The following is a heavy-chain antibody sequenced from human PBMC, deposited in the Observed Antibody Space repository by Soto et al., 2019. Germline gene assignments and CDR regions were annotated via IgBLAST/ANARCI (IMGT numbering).Heavy chain of an antibody. J-gene: IGHJ4*02. CDR3: AAGGGLPRYY. CDR2: IYHSGST. D-gene: IGHD5-12*01. V-gene: IGHV4-30-2*01. CDR1: GGSISSGGYS. Sequence: QLQLQESGSGLVKPSQTLSLTCAVSGGSISSGGYSWSWIRQPPGKGLEWIGYIYHSGSTYYNPSNKSRVTISVDRSKNQFSLKLRSVTAEDTDVYYCAAGGGLPRYYWGQGTLVSVSS.